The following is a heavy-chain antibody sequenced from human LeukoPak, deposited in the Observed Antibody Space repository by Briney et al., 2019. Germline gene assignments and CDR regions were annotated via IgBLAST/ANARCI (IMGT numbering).Heavy chain of an antibody. CDR3: ASSIAARPTYYYMDV. D-gene: IGHD6-6*01. CDR2: IKQDGSEK. Sequence: GGSLRLSCAASGFTFSSYWMSWVRQAPGKGLEWVANIKQDGSEKYYVDSVKGRFTISRDNAKNSLYLQMNCLRAEDTAVYYCASSIAARPTYYYMDVWGKGTTVTVSS. J-gene: IGHJ6*03. V-gene: IGHV3-7*01. CDR1: GFTFSSYW.